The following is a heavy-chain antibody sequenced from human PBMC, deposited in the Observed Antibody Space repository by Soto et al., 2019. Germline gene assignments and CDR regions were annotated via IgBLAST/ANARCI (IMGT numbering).Heavy chain of an antibody. CDR3: ARDRHYDSNTYYLNDGMEV. Sequence: QVQLVESGGGVVQPGRSLRLACAASAFTFSSYAMHWVRQAPGKGLDWVAVISYGGSDKYYADSVKGRFTVSRDNSKNTLYLKMNSLRDDDPAVYFCARDRHYDSNTYYLNDGMEVWGQGTTGTVSS. D-gene: IGHD3-22*01. CDR1: AFTFSSYA. J-gene: IGHJ6*02. V-gene: IGHV3-30-3*01. CDR2: ISYGGSDK.